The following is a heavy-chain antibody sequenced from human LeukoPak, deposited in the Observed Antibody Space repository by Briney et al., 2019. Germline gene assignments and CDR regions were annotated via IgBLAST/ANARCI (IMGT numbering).Heavy chain of an antibody. CDR3: ARAEGYCSSTSCYGY. CDR1: GGTFSSYA. Sequence: SVKVSCKASGGTFSSYAISWVRQATGQGLEWMGGIIPIFGTANYAQKFQGRVTITADESTSTAYMELSSLRSEDTAVYYCARAEGYCSSTSCYGYWGQGTLVTVSS. CDR2: IIPIFGTA. D-gene: IGHD2-2*01. V-gene: IGHV1-69*13. J-gene: IGHJ4*02.